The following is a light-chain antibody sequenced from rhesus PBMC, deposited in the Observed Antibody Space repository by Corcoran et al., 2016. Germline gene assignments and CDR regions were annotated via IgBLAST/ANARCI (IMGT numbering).Light chain of an antibody. CDR3: LQHNTYAYS. J-gene: IGKJ2*01. V-gene: IGKV1-28*03. CDR2: DAS. Sequence: DIQMTQSPSSLSASVGDTVTITCRASHGFSNFLNWFQQKPGKAPKLLIYDASSLESGVPSRFSGSGSGTDFTLTISSLQPEDFAACFCLQHNTYAYSFCQGTKVEI. CDR1: HGFSNF.